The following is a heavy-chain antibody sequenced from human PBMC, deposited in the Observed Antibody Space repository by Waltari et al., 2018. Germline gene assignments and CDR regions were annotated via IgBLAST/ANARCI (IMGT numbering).Heavy chain of an antibody. Sequence: QVQLQESGPGLVKPSETLSLTCTVSGGSISSYYWSWIGQPPGKGLEWIGYIYYSGSTNYNPSLKSRVTISVDTSKNQFSLKLSSVTAADTAVYYCARGADYYYYYMDVWGKGTTVTISS. J-gene: IGHJ6*03. V-gene: IGHV4-59*01. CDR1: GGSISSYY. CDR2: IYYSGST. CDR3: ARGADYYYYYMDV.